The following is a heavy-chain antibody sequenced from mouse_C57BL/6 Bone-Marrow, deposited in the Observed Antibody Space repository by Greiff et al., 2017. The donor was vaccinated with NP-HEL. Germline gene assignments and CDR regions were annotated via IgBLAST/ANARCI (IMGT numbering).Heavy chain of an antibody. CDR1: GFTFSDYY. J-gene: IGHJ4*01. V-gene: IGHV5-12*01. CDR3: ARHDYDGDYYAMDY. D-gene: IGHD2-4*01. CDR2: ISNGGGST. Sequence: EVMLVESGGGLVQPGGSLKLSCAASGFTFSDYYMYWVRQTPEKRLEWVAYISNGGGSTYYPDTVKGRFTISRDNAKNTLYLQMSRLKSEDTAMYYCARHDYDGDYYAMDYWGQGTSVTVSS.